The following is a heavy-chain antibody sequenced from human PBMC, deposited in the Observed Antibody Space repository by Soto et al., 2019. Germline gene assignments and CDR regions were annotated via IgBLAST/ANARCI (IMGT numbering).Heavy chain of an antibody. J-gene: IGHJ4*02. CDR1: GFTFSDYA. CDR3: AKGGRQWLVTSGFNY. D-gene: IGHD6-19*01. CDR2: VSHDGSNT. V-gene: IGHV3-30*18. Sequence: VQLVESGGGVVQPGRSLRLACAASGFTFSDYAMHWVRQAPGKGLEWVAVVSHDGSNTHYADSVKGRFTISRDSSKNTGSLEMTSLRAEDTAVYYCAKGGRQWLVTSGFNYWGQGALVTVSS.